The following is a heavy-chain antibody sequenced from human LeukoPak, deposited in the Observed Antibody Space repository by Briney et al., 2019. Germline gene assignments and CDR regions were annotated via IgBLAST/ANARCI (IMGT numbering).Heavy chain of an antibody. V-gene: IGHV4-39*01. D-gene: IGHD3-22*01. CDR3: ARAYYYDSSGYYHEPFDY. CDR2: IYYSGST. Sequence: SETLSLTCTVSGGSISSSSYYWGWIRQPPGKGLEWIGSIYYSGSTYYNPSLKSRVTISVDTSKNQSSLKLSSVTAADTAVYYCARAYYYDSSGYYHEPFDYWGQGTLVTVSS. J-gene: IGHJ4*02. CDR1: GGSISSSSYY.